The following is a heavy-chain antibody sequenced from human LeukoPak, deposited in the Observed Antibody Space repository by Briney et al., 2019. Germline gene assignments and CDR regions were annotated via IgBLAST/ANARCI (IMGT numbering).Heavy chain of an antibody. Sequence: GGSLRLSCAASGFTFSSYWMSWVRQAPGKGLEWVAHIRQDGSVENYVDAVRGGFAISRDNPKNSVYLKMSSRRAEDTAVYNCLVTTRSRGFDYWGQGTLVTVSS. V-gene: IGHV3-7*01. CDR2: IRQDGSVE. J-gene: IGHJ4*02. CDR1: GFTFSSYW. D-gene: IGHD1/OR15-1a*01. CDR3: LVTTRSRGFDY.